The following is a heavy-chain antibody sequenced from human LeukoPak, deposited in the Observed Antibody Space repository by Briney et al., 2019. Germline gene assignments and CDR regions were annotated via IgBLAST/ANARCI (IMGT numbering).Heavy chain of an antibody. CDR3: ARDGDGSGYHDNFDY. CDR2: IYTSGST. J-gene: IGHJ4*02. V-gene: IGHV4-4*07. CDR1: GGSISSYY. D-gene: IGHD3-22*01. Sequence: SETLSLTRTVSGGSISSYYWSWIRQPAGKGLEWIGRIYTSGSTNYNPSLKSRVTMSVDTSKNQFSLKLSSVTAADTAVYYCARDGDGSGYHDNFDYWGQGTLVTVSS.